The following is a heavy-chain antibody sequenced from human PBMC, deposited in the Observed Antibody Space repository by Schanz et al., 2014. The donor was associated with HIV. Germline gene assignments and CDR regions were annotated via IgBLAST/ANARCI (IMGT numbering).Heavy chain of an antibody. CDR3: ARFRTSSSSFYFYYYGLDV. Sequence: QVQLVQSGAEVKKPGSSVKVSCKASGDTLDNYVISWVRQAPGQGLEWMGGITPLFGATNYAPKFQDRVTLIADEAASTAYMELNSLRSEDTAVYYCARFRTSSSSFYFYYYGLDVWGQGTTVAVSS. CDR1: GDTLDNYV. V-gene: IGHV1-69*01. J-gene: IGHJ6*02. CDR2: ITPLFGAT. D-gene: IGHD6-6*01.